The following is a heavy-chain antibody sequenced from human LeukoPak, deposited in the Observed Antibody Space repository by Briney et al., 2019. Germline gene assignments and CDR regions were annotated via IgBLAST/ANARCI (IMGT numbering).Heavy chain of an antibody. D-gene: IGHD3-16*01. J-gene: IGHJ4*02. CDR1: GGSISSYY. CDR2: IYYSGST. V-gene: IGHV4-59*12. Sequence: SETLSLTCTVSGGSISSYYWSWIRQPPGGGLEWIGYIYYSGSTNYNPSLKSRVTISVDTSKNQFSLKLSSVTAADTAVYYCASVSEGDYFDYWGQGTLVTVSS. CDR3: ASVSEGDYFDY.